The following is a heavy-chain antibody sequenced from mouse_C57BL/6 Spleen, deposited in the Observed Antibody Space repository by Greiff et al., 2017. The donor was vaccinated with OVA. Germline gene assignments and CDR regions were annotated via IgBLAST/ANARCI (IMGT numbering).Heavy chain of an antibody. CDR1: GFTFSDFY. CDR2: RRNKANDYTT. J-gene: IGHJ1*03. Sequence: EVKLMESGGGLVQSGRSLRLSCATSGFTFSDFYMEWVRQAPGKGLEWIAARRNKANDYTTEYSASVKGRFIVSRDTSQSILYLQMNALRAEDTAIYYCARAYYYGSSYDWYFDVWGTGTTVTVSS. V-gene: IGHV7-1*01. CDR3: ARAYYYGSSYDWYFDV. D-gene: IGHD1-1*01.